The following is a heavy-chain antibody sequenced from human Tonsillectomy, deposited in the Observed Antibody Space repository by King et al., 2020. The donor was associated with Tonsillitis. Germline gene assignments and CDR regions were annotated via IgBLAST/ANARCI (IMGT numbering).Heavy chain of an antibody. D-gene: IGHD1-26*01. J-gene: IGHJ3*02. CDR1: GGSISSSSHY. CDR3: AREISGSPTYGSAFDI. CDR2: VYTSWSS. Sequence: VQLQESGPGLVKPSQTLSLTCTVSGGSISSSSHYCSWIRQPAGNELEWIGRVYTSWSSNYNPSLNSRVTMSVYTSKNQHSLILSSVTAADTAVYFCAREISGSPTYGSAFDIWGQGTMVTVSP. V-gene: IGHV4-61*02.